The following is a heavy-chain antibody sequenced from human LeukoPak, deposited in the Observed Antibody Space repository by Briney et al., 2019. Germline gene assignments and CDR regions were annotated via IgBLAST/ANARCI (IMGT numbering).Heavy chain of an antibody. J-gene: IGHJ4*02. D-gene: IGHD3-22*01. CDR1: GDSISSYY. Sequence: KPSETLSLTCTVSGDSISSYYWGWIRQSPGKGLEWIGYISYSGSTNYNPSLKSRVTISVDTSKNQFSLKLSSVTAADTAVYYCATTVGDSSGYYFDYWGQGTLVTVSS. CDR3: ATTVGDSSGYYFDY. CDR2: ISYSGST. V-gene: IGHV4-59*01.